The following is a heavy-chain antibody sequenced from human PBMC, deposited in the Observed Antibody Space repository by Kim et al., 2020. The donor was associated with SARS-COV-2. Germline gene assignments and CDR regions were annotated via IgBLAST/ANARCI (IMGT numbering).Heavy chain of an antibody. J-gene: IGHJ4*02. Sequence: GGSLRLSCAASGFTFSSIWMSWVRQSPGKGLEWVANIKRDGSDKYYADSVRGRFTISRDNARNSLFLQMNSLTVEDTAVYYCAKEFSGPGFDSWGQGTLVTVSS. D-gene: IGHD3-10*01. CDR3: AKEFSGPGFDS. CDR1: GFTFSSIW. CDR2: IKRDGSDK. V-gene: IGHV3-7*04.